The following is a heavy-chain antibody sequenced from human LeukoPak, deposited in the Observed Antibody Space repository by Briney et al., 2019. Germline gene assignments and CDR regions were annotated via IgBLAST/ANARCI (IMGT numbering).Heavy chain of an antibody. D-gene: IGHD6-19*01. Sequence: GGSLRLSCAASGFTFSTYWMHWVRQAPGKGLVWVSRINSDGSRTTYADSVKGRFTISRGNAKNTLYLQMDSLRTEDTAVYYCARPETQYSSGLDGFDIWGQGTMVTVSS. CDR3: ARPETQYSSGLDGFDI. V-gene: IGHV3-74*01. J-gene: IGHJ3*02. CDR2: INSDGSRT. CDR1: GFTFSTYW.